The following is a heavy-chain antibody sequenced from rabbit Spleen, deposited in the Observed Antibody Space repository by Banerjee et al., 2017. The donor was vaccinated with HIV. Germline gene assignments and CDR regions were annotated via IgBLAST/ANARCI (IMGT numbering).Heavy chain of an antibody. V-gene: IGHV1S40*01. D-gene: IGHD7-1*01. Sequence: QSLEESGGDLVKPGASLTLTCTASGFSFSAGYYMCWVRQAPGKGLEWIGTIWTGSTGITWYASWAKGRFTISKTSSTTVTLQMTSLTAADTATYFCARGAGYGGYGRATQFNLWGPGTLVTVS. CDR1: GFSFSAGYY. CDR2: IWTGSTGIT. CDR3: ARGAGYGGYGRATQFNL. J-gene: IGHJ4*01.